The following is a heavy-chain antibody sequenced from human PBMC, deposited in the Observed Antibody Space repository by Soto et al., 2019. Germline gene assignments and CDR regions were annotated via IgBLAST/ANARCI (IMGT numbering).Heavy chain of an antibody. CDR1: GGSISGDGYY. Sequence: PSETLSLTCTVSGGSISGDGYYWSWIRQHPGKGLEWIGYIYYSGSTYYNPSLKSRVTISVDASKNQFSLKLSSVTAADTAVYYCARVTITMVRGVILDYWGQGTLVTVSS. J-gene: IGHJ4*01. V-gene: IGHV4-31*03. CDR3: ARVTITMVRGVILDY. D-gene: IGHD3-10*01. CDR2: IYYSGST.